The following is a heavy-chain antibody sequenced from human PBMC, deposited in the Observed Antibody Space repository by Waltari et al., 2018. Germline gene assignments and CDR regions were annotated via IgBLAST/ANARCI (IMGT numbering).Heavy chain of an antibody. CDR2: ISWNGASV. Sequence: EVQLVESGGGLVQPGRSLRLSCAASGFNFDDSAIPWVRQTPGKGLEWVSGISWNGASVGYADSVKGRFTISRDNAKNSLYLQMNSLRADDTALYYCAKEDYYDSSGYSRWFDPWGQGTLVTVSS. V-gene: IGHV3-9*01. CDR3: AKEDYYDSSGYSRWFDP. CDR1: GFNFDDSA. D-gene: IGHD3-22*01. J-gene: IGHJ5*02.